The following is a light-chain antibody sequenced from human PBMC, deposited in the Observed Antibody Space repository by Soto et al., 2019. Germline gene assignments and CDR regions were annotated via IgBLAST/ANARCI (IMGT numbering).Light chain of an antibody. Sequence: IQLTQSPSFLSASVGDRVTITCRASQSISSYLNWYQQKPGKAPKLLIYAASSLQSGVPSRFSGSGSGTDFTLTISSLQPEDFATYYCQQSYSTLRTFGQGTKVDIK. CDR1: QSISSY. CDR3: QQSYSTLRT. J-gene: IGKJ1*01. CDR2: AAS. V-gene: IGKV1-39*01.